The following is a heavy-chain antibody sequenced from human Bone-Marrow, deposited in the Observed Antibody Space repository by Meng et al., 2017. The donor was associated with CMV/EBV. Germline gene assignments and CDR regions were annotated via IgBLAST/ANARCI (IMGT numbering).Heavy chain of an antibody. Sequence: ASVKVSCKASGFTFTDYGISWVRQAPGQGLEWMGWIISYTNYAQKFQCRVTLTTDTSTGTAYMELRSLRSDDTALYYCARQIVGGLEGYYFDSWGQGTQVTVSS. D-gene: IGHD1-26*01. CDR3: ARQIVGGLEGYYFDS. CDR1: GFTFTDYG. J-gene: IGHJ4*02. CDR2: IISYT. V-gene: IGHV1-18*01.